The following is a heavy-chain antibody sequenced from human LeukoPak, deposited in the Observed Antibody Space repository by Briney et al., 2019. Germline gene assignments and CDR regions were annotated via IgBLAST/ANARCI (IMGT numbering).Heavy chain of an antibody. J-gene: IGHJ3*02. CDR1: GYSFTSYW. Sequence: PGESLKISCKGSGYSFTSYWIGWVRQMPGKGLEWMGIIYPGDSDTRYSPSLQGQVTISADKSISTAYLQWSSLKASDTAMYYCAINPAAGTDAFDIWGQGKMVTVSS. CDR3: AINPAAGTDAFDI. D-gene: IGHD6-19*01. CDR2: IYPGDSDT. V-gene: IGHV5-51*01.